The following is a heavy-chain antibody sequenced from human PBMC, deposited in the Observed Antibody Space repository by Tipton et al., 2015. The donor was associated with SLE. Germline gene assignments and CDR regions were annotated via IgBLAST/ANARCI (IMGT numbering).Heavy chain of an antibody. CDR1: GGSISSHY. CDR3: ARGAKERITLVRVRPYYFDY. D-gene: IGHD3-10*01. J-gene: IGHJ4*01. Sequence: TLSLTCTVSGGSISSHYWSWIRQPPGKGLEWIGYIYYSGRTNYNPSLKSRVTISVDTSKNQLSLKLTSVTAADTSVYYCARGAKERITLVRVRPYYFDYWGQGSLVTVSS. V-gene: IGHV4-59*11. CDR2: IYYSGRT.